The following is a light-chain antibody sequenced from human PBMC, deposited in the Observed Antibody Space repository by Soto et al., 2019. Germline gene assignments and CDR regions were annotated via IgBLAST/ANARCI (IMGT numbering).Light chain of an antibody. CDR2: DAS. V-gene: IGKV3-20*01. CDR1: QSVSSSY. Sequence: EIVLTQSPGTLSLSPGERATLSCRASQSVSSSYLAWYQQKPGQAPRLLIYDASSRATGIPDRFSGSGSGTDFTLTISRLEPEDFAVYYCQQYGSSPSFGGGTKGEIK. CDR3: QQYGSSPS. J-gene: IGKJ4*01.